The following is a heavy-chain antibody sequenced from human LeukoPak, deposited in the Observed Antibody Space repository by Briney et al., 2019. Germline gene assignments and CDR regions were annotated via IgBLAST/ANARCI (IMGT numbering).Heavy chain of an antibody. CDR3: STEDKYCTTPNCGAY. D-gene: IGHD2-8*01. V-gene: IGHV1-2*02. CDR1: GYTLTDYY. J-gene: IGHJ4*02. Sequence: GASVKVSCKASGYTLTDYYIHWVRQAPGQDLECMGFIIPHSGGTTYEQRFQGRVTMTRDMSIGTFYMELSSLRSDDTAVYYCSTEDKYCTTPNCGAYWGQGTLVTVSS. CDR2: IIPHSGGT.